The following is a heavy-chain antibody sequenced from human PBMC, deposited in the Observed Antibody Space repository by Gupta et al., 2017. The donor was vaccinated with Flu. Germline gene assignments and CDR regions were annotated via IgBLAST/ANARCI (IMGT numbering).Heavy chain of an antibody. Sequence: EVQLVESGGGLVQPGGSLRLSCAASGFTFSSYWMSWVRQAPGKGLEWVANIKQDGSEKYYVDSVKGRFTISRDNAKNSLYLQMNSLRAEDTAVYYCARVTDYDYVWGSYRTFDYWGQGTLVTVSS. CDR2: IKQDGSEK. CDR1: GFTFSSYW. D-gene: IGHD3-16*02. CDR3: ARVTDYDYVWGSYRTFDY. V-gene: IGHV3-7*01. J-gene: IGHJ4*02.